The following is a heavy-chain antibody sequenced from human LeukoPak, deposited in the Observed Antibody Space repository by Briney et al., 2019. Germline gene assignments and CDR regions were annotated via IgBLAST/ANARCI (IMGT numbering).Heavy chain of an antibody. J-gene: IGHJ4*02. CDR1: GYTFTGYY. CDR2: INPNSGGT. CDR3: AREVYYDSSGSDY. V-gene: IGHV1-2*02. D-gene: IGHD3-22*01. Sequence: GASVKVSCKASGYTFTGYYIHWVRQAPGQGLEWMGWINPNSGGTNYAQKFQGRVTMTRDTSINAAYMELSWLKSDDTAVYYCAREVYYDSSGSDYWGQGTLVTVSS.